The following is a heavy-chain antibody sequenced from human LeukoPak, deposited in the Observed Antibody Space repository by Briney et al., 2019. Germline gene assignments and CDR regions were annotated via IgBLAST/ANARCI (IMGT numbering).Heavy chain of an antibody. CDR2: INPNSGAT. CDR1: GYTFTYNY. J-gene: IGHJ4*02. D-gene: IGHD5-12*01. Sequence: GASVKVSCKASGYTFTYNYIHWVRQAPGQGLGWMGWINPNSGATNSAQHFQGRVTMTRDTSINTDYMELSRMTFDDTAVYFCARSRVTTIPNIDYWGKGILLTVSS. V-gene: IGHV1-2*02. CDR3: ARSRVTTIPNIDY.